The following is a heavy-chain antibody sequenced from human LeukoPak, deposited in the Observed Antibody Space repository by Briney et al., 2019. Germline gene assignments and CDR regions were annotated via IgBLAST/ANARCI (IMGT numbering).Heavy chain of an antibody. CDR1: GDSVSNKSAA. V-gene: IGHV6-1*01. D-gene: IGHD3-22*01. CDR2: TYYRSKWYN. Sequence: SQTLSLTCVLSGDSVSNKSAAWNWIRQSPSRGHEWLGRTYYRSKWYNDYAVSVKSRITINPDTSKNQFSLQLNSVIPEDTAVYYCASSLYYDSSGYANFDYWGQGTLVTVSS. CDR3: ASSLYYDSSGYANFDY. J-gene: IGHJ4*02.